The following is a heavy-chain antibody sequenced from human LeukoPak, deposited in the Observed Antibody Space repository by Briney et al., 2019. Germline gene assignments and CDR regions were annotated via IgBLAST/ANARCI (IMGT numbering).Heavy chain of an antibody. V-gene: IGHV3-11*04. J-gene: IGHJ4*02. CDR1: GFTFSDYY. CDR3: ARDSSDYVTSRGFDY. D-gene: IGHD4-17*01. Sequence: PGGSLRLSCAASGFTFSDYYMSWIRQAPGKGLEWVSYISSSGSTIYYADSVKGRFTISRDNAKNSLYLQMNSLRAEDTAVYYCARDSSDYVTSRGFDYWGQGTLVTVSS. CDR2: ISSSGSTI.